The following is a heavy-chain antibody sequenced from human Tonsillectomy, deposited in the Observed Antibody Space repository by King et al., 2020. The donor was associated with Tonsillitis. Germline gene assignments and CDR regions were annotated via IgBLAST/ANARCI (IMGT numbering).Heavy chain of an antibody. CDR1: GFTFSSYG. J-gene: IGHJ4*02. D-gene: IGHD7-27*01. Sequence: VQLVESGGGLVQPGRSLRLSCAASGFTFSSYGMHWVRQAPGKGLEGVAVISYDGSNKYYADSVKGRFTISRDNSKNTLYLQMNSLRAEDTAVYYCAKAANWALDYWGQGTLVTVSS. V-gene: IGHV3-30*18. CDR3: AKAANWALDY. CDR2: ISYDGSNK.